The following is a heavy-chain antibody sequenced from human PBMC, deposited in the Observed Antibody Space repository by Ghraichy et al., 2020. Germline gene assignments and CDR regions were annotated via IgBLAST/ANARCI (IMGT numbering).Heavy chain of an antibody. CDR2: IRYDGSNK. D-gene: IGHD2-15*01. Sequence: LSLTCAASGFTFSSYGMHWVRQAPGKGLEWVAFIRYDGSNKYYADSVKGRFTISRDNSKNTLYLQMNSLRAEDTAVYYCAKDGGGIVVVAATRLFPTPYYFDYWGQGTLVTVSS. J-gene: IGHJ4*02. CDR3: AKDGGGIVVVAATRLFPTPYYFDY. V-gene: IGHV3-30*02. CDR1: GFTFSSYG.